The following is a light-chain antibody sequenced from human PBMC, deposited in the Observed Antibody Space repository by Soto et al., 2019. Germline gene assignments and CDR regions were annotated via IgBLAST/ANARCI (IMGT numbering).Light chain of an antibody. J-gene: IGKJ3*01. CDR2: TTS. CDR1: QSVISSC. V-gene: IGKV3-20*01. CDR3: QQCGGSPLFS. Sequence: EIVLTQSPGTLSLSPGERATLSCTASQSVISSCLAWYQRKPGQAPRLLIHTTSIRATDLPDRFSGSGSGTDFTLTISRLEPDDFAVYYCQQCGGSPLFSFGPGTRVDI.